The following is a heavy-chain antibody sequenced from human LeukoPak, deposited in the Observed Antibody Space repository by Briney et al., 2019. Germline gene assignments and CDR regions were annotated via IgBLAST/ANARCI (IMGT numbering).Heavy chain of an antibody. Sequence: GESLKISCKGSGYSFTSYWIGWVRQMPGKGLEWMGTIYPGDSDTRYSPSFQGRVTISADKSISTAYLQWSSLKASDIAMYYCARRKGYGDYFWGMDVWGQGTTVTVSS. CDR1: GYSFTSYW. CDR2: IYPGDSDT. CDR3: ARRKGYGDYFWGMDV. J-gene: IGHJ6*02. V-gene: IGHV5-51*01. D-gene: IGHD4-17*01.